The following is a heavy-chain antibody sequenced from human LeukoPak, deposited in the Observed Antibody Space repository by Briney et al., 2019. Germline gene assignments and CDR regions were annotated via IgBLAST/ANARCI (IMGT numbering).Heavy chain of an antibody. Sequence: PSETLSLTCTVSGGSISSSSYYWGWIRQPPGKGLEWIGSIYYSGSTYYNPSLKSRVTISVDTSKNQFSLKLSSVTAADTAVYYCARRSMAAAASPWGQGTLVTVSS. J-gene: IGHJ5*02. CDR3: ARRSMAAAASP. D-gene: IGHD6-13*01. V-gene: IGHV4-39*01. CDR2: IYYSGST. CDR1: GGSISSSSYY.